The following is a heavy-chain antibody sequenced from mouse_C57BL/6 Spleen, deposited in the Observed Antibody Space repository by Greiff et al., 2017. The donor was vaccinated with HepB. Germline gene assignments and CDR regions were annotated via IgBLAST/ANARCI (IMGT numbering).Heavy chain of an antibody. CDR2: IDPNSGGT. CDR1: GYTFTSYW. Sequence: QVQLQQPGAELVKPGASVKLSCKASGYTFTSYWMHWVKQRPGRGLEWIGRIDPNSGGTKYNEKFKSKATLTVDKPSSTAYMQLSSLTSEDSAVYYCAARGGTTVVASGYFDYWGQGTTLTVSS. CDR3: AARGGTTVVASGYFDY. V-gene: IGHV1-72*01. D-gene: IGHD1-1*01. J-gene: IGHJ2*01.